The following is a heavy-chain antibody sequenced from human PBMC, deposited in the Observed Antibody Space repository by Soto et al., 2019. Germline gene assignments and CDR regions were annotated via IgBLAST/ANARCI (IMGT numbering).Heavy chain of an antibody. Sequence: EVQLVESGGGLVQPGGSLRLTCAASGFTFSTYWMNWVRLAPGKGLEWVANIEKDGSETNYLDSVKGRFTISRDNAKNSLFLQMNSLRAQDTAVYDWVAGSGWLSGYWGQGTQLTVSS. D-gene: IGHD6-19*01. J-gene: IGHJ4*02. CDR3: VAGSGWLSGY. V-gene: IGHV3-7*05. CDR2: IEKDGSET. CDR1: GFTFSTYW.